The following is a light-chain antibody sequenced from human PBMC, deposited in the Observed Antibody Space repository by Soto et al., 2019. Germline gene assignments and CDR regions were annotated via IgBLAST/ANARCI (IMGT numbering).Light chain of an antibody. J-gene: IGKJ1*01. CDR1: QSVSSN. Sequence: EIVMTQSPATLSVSPGERATLSCRASQSVSSNLGCYQQKPGQAPRLLISGASTRAPGVPARFSGRGSGTEFILIISSLQSEDFAVYYCQQYNDWPPWTFGQGTKVEIK. V-gene: IGKV3-15*01. CDR3: QQYNDWPPWT. CDR2: GAS.